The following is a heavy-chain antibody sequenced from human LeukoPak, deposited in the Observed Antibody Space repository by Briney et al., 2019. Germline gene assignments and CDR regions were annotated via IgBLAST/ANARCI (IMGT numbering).Heavy chain of an antibody. CDR3: ARSISGAAGHYYGMDV. CDR2: MDPNSGNT. J-gene: IGHJ6*02. CDR1: GFTFTSHD. Sequence: ASVKVSCKASGFTFTSHDYNWVRQATGQGLEWMGWMDPNSGNTGYAQKFQGRVTMTRNTSISTAYMELSSLRSEDTAVYYCARSISGAAGHYYGMDVWGQGTTVTVSS. V-gene: IGHV1-8*01. D-gene: IGHD6-13*01.